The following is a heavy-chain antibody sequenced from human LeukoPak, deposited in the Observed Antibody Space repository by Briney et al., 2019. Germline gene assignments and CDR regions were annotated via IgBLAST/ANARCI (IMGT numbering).Heavy chain of an antibody. J-gene: IGHJ6*03. Sequence: SETLSLTCTVSGYSISSGYYWGWIRQPPGKGLEWIGSIYHSGSTYYNPSLKSRVTISVDTSKNQFSLKLSSVTAADTAVYYCARGSPLRVPNGSAYYYYYMDVWGKGTTVTVSS. V-gene: IGHV4-38-2*02. CDR3: ARGSPLRVPNGSAYYYYYMDV. D-gene: IGHD3-16*01. CDR2: IYHSGST. CDR1: GYSISSGYY.